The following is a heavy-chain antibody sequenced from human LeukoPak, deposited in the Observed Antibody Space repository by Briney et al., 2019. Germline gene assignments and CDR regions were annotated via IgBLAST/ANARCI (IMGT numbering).Heavy chain of an antibody. CDR1: SGSISSSGYY. CDR3: ATVAATFSGIDV. CDR2: IYYSGTT. V-gene: IGHV4-31*03. Sequence: SQTLSLICTVSSGSISSSGYYWNWVRQHPGKGLEWIGYIYYSGTTSYNPSPKSRVAISKDTSKNQFSLKLTSVTAADTAVYYCATVAATFSGIDVWGQGTTVTVSS. D-gene: IGHD2-15*01. J-gene: IGHJ6*02.